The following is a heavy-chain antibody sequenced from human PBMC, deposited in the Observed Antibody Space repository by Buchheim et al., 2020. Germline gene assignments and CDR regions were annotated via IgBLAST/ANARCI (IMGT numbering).Heavy chain of an antibody. CDR1: GFTFSSYG. D-gene: IGHD6-13*01. Sequence: QVQLVESGGGVVQPGRSLRLSCAASGFTFSSYGMHWVRQAPGKGLEWVAVISYDGSNKYYADSVKGRFTTSRDNSKNTLYLQMNSLRAEDTAVYYCAKDRAAGSRGYYYGMDVWGQGTT. CDR2: ISYDGSNK. CDR3: AKDRAAGSRGYYYGMDV. V-gene: IGHV3-30*18. J-gene: IGHJ6*02.